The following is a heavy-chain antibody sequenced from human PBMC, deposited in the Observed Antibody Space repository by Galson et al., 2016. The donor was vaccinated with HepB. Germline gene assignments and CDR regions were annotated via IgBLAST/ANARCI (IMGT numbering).Heavy chain of an antibody. Sequence: SETLSLTCSVSGGSISNRNFFWGWIRQPPGKGLEWIGSIFYGGSTFYNPSLKSRVTLSVDTSKNQFSVGVRSVTAADTAVFFCVRHPIGTWLPKSPDSWGPGLLVVVSS. CDR3: VRHPIGTWLPKSPDS. J-gene: IGHJ4*02. D-gene: IGHD5-12*01. CDR1: GGSISNRNFF. CDR2: IFYGGST. V-gene: IGHV4-39*01.